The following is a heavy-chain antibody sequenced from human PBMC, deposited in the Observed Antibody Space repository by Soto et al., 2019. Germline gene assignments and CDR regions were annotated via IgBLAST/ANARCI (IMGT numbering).Heavy chain of an antibody. J-gene: IGHJ6*02. CDR2: INPSGDGT. D-gene: IGHD4-17*01. Sequence: VASVKVSCKAFGYTFNAFYMHWVRQAPGQGLEWMGVINPSGDGTSYAQKSQGRVTMTRDTSTSTVYMELSSLRSEDTAVYYCARVALGYDYADVWGQGTTVTVSS. V-gene: IGHV1-46*02. CDR1: GYTFNAFY. CDR3: ARVALGYDYADV.